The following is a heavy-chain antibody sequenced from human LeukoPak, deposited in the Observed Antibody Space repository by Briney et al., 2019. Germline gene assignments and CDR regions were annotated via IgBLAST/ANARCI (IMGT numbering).Heavy chain of an antibody. CDR2: ISWNSGSI. V-gene: IGHV3-9*01. Sequence: GRSLRLSCAASGFTLEDYAVHWVRQARGEGLEWVSGISWNSGSIGYADSVKGRFTISRDNAKNTLYLQMNSLRADDTAVYFCARGGSHSFDYWGQGILVTVSS. CDR1: GFTLEDYA. D-gene: IGHD1-26*01. J-gene: IGHJ4*02. CDR3: ARGGSHSFDY.